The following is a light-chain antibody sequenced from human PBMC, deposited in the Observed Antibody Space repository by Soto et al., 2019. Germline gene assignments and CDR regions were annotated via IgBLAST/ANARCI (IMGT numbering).Light chain of an antibody. Sequence: ETVLTQSPGTLSLSPGDRATLSCRASQSVSSAYLAWYQQKPGQAPILLIYGAYSRAAGIPDRFSGRGSGTDFTLTISRLGPEDFAVYYLPEYANSRWTFGQGTKVEVQ. CDR1: QSVSSAY. CDR2: GAY. J-gene: IGKJ1*01. V-gene: IGKV3-20*01. CDR3: PEYANSRWT.